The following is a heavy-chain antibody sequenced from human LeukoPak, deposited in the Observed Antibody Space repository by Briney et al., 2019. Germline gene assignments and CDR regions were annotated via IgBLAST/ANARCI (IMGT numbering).Heavy chain of an antibody. V-gene: IGHV4-59*12. J-gene: IGHJ4*02. CDR1: GGSISSYY. CDR2: IYYSGST. D-gene: IGHD6-6*01. Sequence: PSETLSLTCTVSGGSISSYYWSWIRQPPGKGLEWIGYIYYSGSTNYNPSLKSRVTISVDRSKNQFSLKLSSVTAADTAVYYCASSSIAARRHFDYWGQGTLVTVSS. CDR3: ASSSIAARRHFDY.